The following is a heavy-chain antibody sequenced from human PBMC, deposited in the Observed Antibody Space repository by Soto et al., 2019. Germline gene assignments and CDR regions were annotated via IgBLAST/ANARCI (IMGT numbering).Heavy chain of an antibody. CDR2: IIPILGIA. CDR3: GHGGGGGSYGSNWFDP. Sequence: QVQLVQSGAEVKKPGSSVKVSCKASGGTFSSYTISWVRQAPGQGLEWMGRIIPILGIANYAQKFQGRVTITADKPTSTAYMERRSRRRGATAVYYWGHGGGGGSYGSNWFDPWGQGTLVTVSS. V-gene: IGHV1-69*02. D-gene: IGHD1-26*01. CDR1: GGTFSSYT. J-gene: IGHJ5*02.